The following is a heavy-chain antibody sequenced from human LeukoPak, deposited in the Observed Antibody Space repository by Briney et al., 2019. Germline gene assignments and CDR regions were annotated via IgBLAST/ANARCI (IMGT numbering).Heavy chain of an antibody. D-gene: IGHD2-2*01. Sequence: QPGGSLRLSCAASGFTFSSYGMHWVRQAPGKGLEWVAVISYDGSNKYYADSVKGRFTISRDNSKNTLYLQMNSLGAEDTAVYYCAKDRDIVVVPAASFFDYWGQGTLVTVSS. V-gene: IGHV3-30*18. CDR1: GFTFSSYG. CDR3: AKDRDIVVVPAASFFDY. CDR2: ISYDGSNK. J-gene: IGHJ4*02.